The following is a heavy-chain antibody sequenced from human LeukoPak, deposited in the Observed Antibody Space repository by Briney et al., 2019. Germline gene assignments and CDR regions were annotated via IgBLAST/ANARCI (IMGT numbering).Heavy chain of an antibody. CDR3: ARGPSVLLWFGETIPFWFDP. Sequence: ASVKVSCKAAGYTFTSYDINWVRQATGQGLEWMGWMNPNSGNTGYAQKFQGRVTMTRNTSISTAYMELSSLRSEDTAVYYCARGPSVLLWFGETIPFWFDPWGQGTLVTVSS. CDR2: MNPNSGNT. J-gene: IGHJ5*02. CDR1: GYTFTSYD. V-gene: IGHV1-8*01. D-gene: IGHD3-10*01.